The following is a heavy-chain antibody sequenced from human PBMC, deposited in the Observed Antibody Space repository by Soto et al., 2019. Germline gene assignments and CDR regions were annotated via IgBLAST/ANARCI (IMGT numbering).Heavy chain of an antibody. J-gene: IGHJ4*02. D-gene: IGHD3-22*01. CDR2: IIPILGIA. CDR3: AILYDSSGYYYFDY. V-gene: IGHV1-69*10. Sequence: ASVKVSCKASGGTFSSYAISWVRQAPGQGLEWMGGIIPILGIANYAQKFQGRVTITADKSTSTAYMELSSLRSEDTAVYYCAILYDSSGYYYFDYWGQGTLVTVSS. CDR1: GGTFSSYA.